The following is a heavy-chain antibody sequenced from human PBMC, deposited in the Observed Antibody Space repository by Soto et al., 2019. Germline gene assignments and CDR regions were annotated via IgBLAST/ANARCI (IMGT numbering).Heavy chain of an antibody. V-gene: IGHV3-23*01. D-gene: IGHD3-16*02. CDR1: GFTFSSHA. CDR2: ISGSGDGT. CDR3: AKGYDYIWGTYRHFDY. J-gene: IGHJ4*02. Sequence: EVQLLESGGGLVQPGGSLRLSCAASGFTFSSHAMNWVRQAPGKGLEWVSGISGSGDGTYYADSVKGRFTISRDNSKNTLYLQMNSLRAEDMAVYYCAKGYDYIWGTYRHFDYWGQGILATVSS.